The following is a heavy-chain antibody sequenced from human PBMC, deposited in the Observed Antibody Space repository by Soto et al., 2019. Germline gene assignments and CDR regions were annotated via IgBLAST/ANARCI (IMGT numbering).Heavy chain of an antibody. J-gene: IGHJ4*02. CDR1: GFTFSTYA. V-gene: IGHV3-7*03. CDR3: ARSLDY. Sequence: PGGSLRLSCAASGFTFSTYALSWVRQAPGRGLEWLANINPDGSEKYYVDSVKGRFTISRDNTRNSVYLQVNSLRAEDTAVYYCARSLDYWGQGTLVTVSS. CDR2: INPDGSEK.